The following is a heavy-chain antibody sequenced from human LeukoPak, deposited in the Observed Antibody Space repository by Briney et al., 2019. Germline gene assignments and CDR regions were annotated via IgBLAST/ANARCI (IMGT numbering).Heavy chain of an antibody. CDR2: IYWDDDK. D-gene: IGHD6-13*01. CDR3: AHRWVGSSWYWVYFDY. J-gene: IGHJ4*02. V-gene: IGHV2-5*02. Sequence: SGPTLVKPTQTRTLTCTFSGFSLRTSGVGVGWIRQPPGKALEWLALIYWDDDKRYSPSLKSRLTITKDTSKNQVVLSMTDMDPVDTATYYCAHRWVGSSWYWVYFDYWGPGTLVTVSS. CDR1: GFSLRTSGVG.